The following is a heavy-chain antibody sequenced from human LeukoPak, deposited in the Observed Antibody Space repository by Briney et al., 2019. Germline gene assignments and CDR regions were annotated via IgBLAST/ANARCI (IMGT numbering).Heavy chain of an antibody. Sequence: ASVKVSCKVSGYTHTELSMHWVRQAPGKGLEWMGGFDPEDGETIYAQKFQGRVTMTEDTSTDTAYMELSSLRSEDTAAYYCATGGGYDILTGFVYWGQGTLVTVSS. CDR3: ATGGGYDILTGFVY. V-gene: IGHV1-24*01. J-gene: IGHJ4*02. D-gene: IGHD3-9*01. CDR2: FDPEDGET. CDR1: GYTHTELS.